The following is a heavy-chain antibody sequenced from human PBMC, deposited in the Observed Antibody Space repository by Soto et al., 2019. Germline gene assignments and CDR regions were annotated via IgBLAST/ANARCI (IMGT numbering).Heavy chain of an antibody. CDR2: IYYSGST. V-gene: IGHV4-39*07. CDR3: ARGHGSAFDY. CDR1: GGSISSSSYY. D-gene: IGHD3-10*01. J-gene: IGHJ4*02. Sequence: XXTLSLPFTVSGGSISSSSYYWGWIRQPPGKGLEWIGSIYYSGSTNYNPSLKSRVTISVDTSKNQFSLKLSSVTAADTAVYYCARGHGSAFDYWGQGTLVTVSS.